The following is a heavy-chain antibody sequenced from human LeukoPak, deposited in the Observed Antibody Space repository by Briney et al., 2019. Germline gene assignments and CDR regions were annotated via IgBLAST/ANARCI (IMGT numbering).Heavy chain of an antibody. CDR1: GGSISSGGYY. J-gene: IGHJ4*02. V-gene: IGHV4-31*03. CDR2: IYYSGST. CDR3: ARASNGMIVVVPKIDY. Sequence: SETLSLTCTVSGGSISSGGYYWSWIRQHPGKGLEWIGYIYYSGSTYYNPSLKSRVTISVDTSKNQFSLKLSSVTAADTAVYYCARASNGMIVVVPKIDYWGQGTLVTVSS. D-gene: IGHD3-22*01.